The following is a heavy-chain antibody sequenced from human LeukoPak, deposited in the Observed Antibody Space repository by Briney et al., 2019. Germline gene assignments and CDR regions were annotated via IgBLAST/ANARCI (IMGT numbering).Heavy chain of an antibody. J-gene: IGHJ6*03. Sequence: SQTLSLTCTVSGGSISSGSYYWSWIRQPAGKGLEWIGRIYTSGSTNYNPSLKSRVTISVDTSKNQFSLKLSSVTAADTAVYYCARAPGYYYYMDVWDKGTTVTVSS. CDR2: IYTSGST. V-gene: IGHV4-61*02. CDR1: GGSISSGSYY. CDR3: ARAPGYYYYMDV.